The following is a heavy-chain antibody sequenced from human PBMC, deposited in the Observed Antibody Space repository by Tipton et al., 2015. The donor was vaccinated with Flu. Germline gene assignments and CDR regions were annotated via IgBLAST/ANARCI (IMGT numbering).Heavy chain of an antibody. V-gene: IGHV5-51*01. CDR2: IYPGDSDT. CDR3: ARRDYYDSSGYLADAFDI. Sequence: QLVQSGAEVKKPGESLKISCKGSGYSFTSYWIGWVRQMPGKGLEWMGIIYPGDSDTSYSPSFQGQVTISADKSISTAYLQWSSLKASDTAMYYCARRDYYDSSGYLADAFDIWGQGTMVTVSS. CDR1: GYSFTSYW. J-gene: IGHJ3*02. D-gene: IGHD3-22*01.